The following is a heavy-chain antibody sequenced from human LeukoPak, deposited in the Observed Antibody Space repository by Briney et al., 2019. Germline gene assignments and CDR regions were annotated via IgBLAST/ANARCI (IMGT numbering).Heavy chain of an antibody. Sequence: SETLSLTCAVYGGSFSGYYWSWIRQPPGKGLEWIGEINHSGSTNYNPSLKSRVTISVDTSKNQFSLKLSSVTAADTAVYYCARGQIVVVPAAIRSYYYGMDVWGRGTTVTVSS. CDR3: ARGQIVVVPAAIRSYYYGMDV. D-gene: IGHD2-2*01. J-gene: IGHJ6*02. CDR1: GGSFSGYY. V-gene: IGHV4-34*01. CDR2: INHSGST.